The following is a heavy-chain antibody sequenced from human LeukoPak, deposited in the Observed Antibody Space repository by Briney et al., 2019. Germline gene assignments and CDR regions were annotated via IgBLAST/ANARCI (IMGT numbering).Heavy chain of an antibody. CDR1: GXSISSYY. D-gene: IGHD3-22*01. J-gene: IGHJ4*02. CDR2: IYYSGST. V-gene: IGHV4-59*01. CDR3: ARVGNLFDSSGYYSDY. Sequence: SETLSLTCTVSGXSISSYYWSWIRQPPGKGLEWIGYIYYSGSTNYNPSLKSRVTISVDTSKNQFSLKLSSVTAADTAVYYCARVGNLFDSSGYYSDYWGQGTLVTVSS.